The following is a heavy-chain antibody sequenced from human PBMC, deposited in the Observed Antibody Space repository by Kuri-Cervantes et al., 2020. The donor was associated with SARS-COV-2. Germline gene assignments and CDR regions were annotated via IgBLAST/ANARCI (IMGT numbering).Heavy chain of an antibody. CDR1: GYTFTSYD. V-gene: IGHV1-8*01. CDR3: ARDRAVAGQTYYYYGMDV. D-gene: IGHD6-19*01. J-gene: IGHJ6*02. CDR2: MNPNSGNT. Sequence: ASVKVSCKAFGYTFTSYDINWVRQATGQGLEWMGWMNPNSGNTGYAQKFQGRVTMTRNTSISTAYMELRSLRSDDTAVYYCARDRAVAGQTYYYYGMDVWGQGTTVTVSS.